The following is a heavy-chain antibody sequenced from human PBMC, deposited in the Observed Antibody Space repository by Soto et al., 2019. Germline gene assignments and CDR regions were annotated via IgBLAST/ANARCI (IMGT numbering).Heavy chain of an antibody. CDR2: IYYSGST. CDR3: ARGGGYSGSYRDTFDI. Sequence: SETLSLTCTVSGGSISSYYWSWIRQPPGKGLEWIGYIYYSGSTNYNPSLKSRVTISVDTSKNQFSLKLSSVTAADTAVYYCARGGGYSGSYRDTFDIWGQGTMVTVSS. V-gene: IGHV4-59*01. J-gene: IGHJ3*02. CDR1: GGSISSYY. D-gene: IGHD1-26*01.